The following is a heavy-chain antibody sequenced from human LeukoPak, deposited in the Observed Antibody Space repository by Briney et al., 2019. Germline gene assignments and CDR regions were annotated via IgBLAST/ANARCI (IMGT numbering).Heavy chain of an antibody. D-gene: IGHD6-13*01. J-gene: IGHJ3*02. CDR2: IYYSGST. Sequence: SETLSLTCTVSGGSISSYYWSWIRQPPGKGLEWIGYIYYSGSTYYNPSLKSRVTISVDTSKNQFSLKLSSVTAADTAVYYCARRARYSSSWPNAFDIWGQGTMVTVSS. CDR3: ARRARYSSSWPNAFDI. CDR1: GGSISSYY. V-gene: IGHV4-59*08.